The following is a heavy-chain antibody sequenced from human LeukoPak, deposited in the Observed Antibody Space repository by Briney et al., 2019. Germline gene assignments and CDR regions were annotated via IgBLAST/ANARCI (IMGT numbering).Heavy chain of an antibody. CDR1: GYTFTSYA. CDR2: INAGNGNT. CDR3: ARTGEGDYYYYYMDV. V-gene: IGHV1-3*03. J-gene: IGHJ6*03. Sequence: ASVKVSCKASGYTFTSYAMHWVRQAPGQRLEWMRWINAGNGNTKYSQEFQGRVTITRDTSASTAYMELSSLRSEDMAVYYCARTGEGDYYYYYMDVWGKGTTVTIS. D-gene: IGHD3-10*01.